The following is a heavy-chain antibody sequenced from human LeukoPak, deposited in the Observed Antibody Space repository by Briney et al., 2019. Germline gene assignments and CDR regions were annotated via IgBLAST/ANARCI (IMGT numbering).Heavy chain of an antibody. D-gene: IGHD6-13*01. CDR2: ISYDGSNK. CDR3: AKDTGYSSSWYGFDY. Sequence: SGGSLRLSCAASGFTFSSHGMHWVRQAPGKGLEWVAVISYDGSNKYYADSVKGRFTISRDNSKNTLYLQMNSLRAEDTAVYYCAKDTGYSSSWYGFDYWGQGTLVTVSS. CDR1: GFTFSSHG. J-gene: IGHJ4*02. V-gene: IGHV3-30*18.